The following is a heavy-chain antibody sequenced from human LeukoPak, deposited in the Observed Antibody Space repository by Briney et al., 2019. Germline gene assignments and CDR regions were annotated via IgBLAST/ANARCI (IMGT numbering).Heavy chain of an antibody. CDR1: GFTFSSYS. Sequence: GGSLRLSCAASGFTFSSYSMNWVRQAPGKGLEWVSYISSSSSTIYYADSVKGRFTISRDNAKNSLYLQMNSLRAEDTAVYYCARDRLTTVTGWFDPWGQGTLVTVSS. D-gene: IGHD4-17*01. V-gene: IGHV3-48*01. J-gene: IGHJ5*02. CDR2: ISSSSSTI. CDR3: ARDRLTTVTGWFDP.